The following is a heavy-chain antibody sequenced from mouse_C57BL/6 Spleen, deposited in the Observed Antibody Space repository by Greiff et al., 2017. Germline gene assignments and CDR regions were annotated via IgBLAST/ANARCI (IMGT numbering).Heavy chain of an antibody. J-gene: IGHJ3*01. V-gene: IGHV6-3*01. CDR3: TEWNWDEGFAD. D-gene: IGHD4-1*01. CDR1: GFTFSNYW. CDR2: IRLKSDNYAT. Sequence: EVHLVESGGGLVQPGGSMKLSCVASGFTFSNYWMNWVRQSPEKGLEWVAQIRLKSDNYATHYAESVKGRFTISRDDSKSSVYLQMNNLRAEDTGIYYCTEWNWDEGFADWGQGTLVTVCA.